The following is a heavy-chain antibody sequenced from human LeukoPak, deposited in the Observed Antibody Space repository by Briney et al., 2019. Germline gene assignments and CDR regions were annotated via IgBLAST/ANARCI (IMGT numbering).Heavy chain of an antibody. CDR3: ARVGSDYSDAFDI. CDR1: GGTFSSYA. J-gene: IGHJ3*02. CDR2: IIPIFGTA. V-gene: IGHV1-69*13. D-gene: IGHD4-17*01. Sequence: SVKVSCKASGGTFSSYAISWVRQAPGQGLEWMGGIIPIFGTANYAQKFQGRVTITADESTSTAYMELSSLRSEDTAVYYCARVGSDYSDAFDIWGQGTMVTVSS.